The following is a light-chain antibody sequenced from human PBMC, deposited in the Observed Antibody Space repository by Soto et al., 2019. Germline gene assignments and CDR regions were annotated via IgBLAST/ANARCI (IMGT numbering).Light chain of an antibody. CDR1: QAVNTR. Sequence: EIVLTQSPATLSSFPGDRVTLSCRASQAVNTRLAWYQHRPDQAPRLLIYLASNRAAGVPARFSGSGSGTDFTLTISDVEPEDFAVYYCHQRQSWPRTFGQGTTVDI. CDR2: LAS. CDR3: HQRQSWPRT. J-gene: IGKJ1*01. V-gene: IGKV3-11*01.